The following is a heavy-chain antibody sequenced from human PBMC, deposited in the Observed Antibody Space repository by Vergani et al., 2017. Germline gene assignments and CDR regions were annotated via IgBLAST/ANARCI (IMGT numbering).Heavy chain of an antibody. Sequence: QVQLQESGPGLVKPSQTLSLTCAVSGGSISSGGYYWSWIRQHPGKGLEWIGYIYYTGSTYYNPSLKSRVTISVDTSKNQFSLKLSSVTAADTAVYYCARVDTQVPATSHFYYMDVWGKGTTVVVSS. CDR1: GGSISSGGYY. J-gene: IGHJ6*03. CDR2: IYYTGST. V-gene: IGHV4-31*11. CDR3: ARVDTQVPATSHFYYMDV. D-gene: IGHD6-25*01.